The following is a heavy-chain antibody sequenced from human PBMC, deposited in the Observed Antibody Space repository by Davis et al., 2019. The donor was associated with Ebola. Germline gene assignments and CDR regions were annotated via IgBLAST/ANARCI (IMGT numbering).Heavy chain of an antibody. V-gene: IGHV4-59*01. D-gene: IGHD5-12*01. Sequence: SETLSLTCAVYGGSFSGYYWSWIRQPPGKGLEWIGYIYYSGSTNYNPSLKSLFTISVDTSKNQFSLKLSSVTAADTAVYYCARGSGWLQSYWDYWGQGTLVTVSS. CDR2: IYYSGST. CDR3: ARGSGWLQSYWDY. CDR1: GGSFSGYY. J-gene: IGHJ4*02.